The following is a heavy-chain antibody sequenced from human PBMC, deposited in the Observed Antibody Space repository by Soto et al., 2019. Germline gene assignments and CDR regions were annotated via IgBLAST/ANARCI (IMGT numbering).Heavy chain of an antibody. J-gene: IGHJ4*02. CDR3: ATDRQPDGLWPFDH. CDR1: GFTFSTYA. V-gene: IGHV3-23*01. D-gene: IGHD2-8*01. Sequence: EVQLLESGGGLVQPGGSLRLSCAASGFTFSTYAMSWVRQAPGKGLEWVSGIIGNGGVISYGDSVKGRFTISRDNSNNMLYLQMHSLRVEDTAVYYCATDRQPDGLWPFDHWGQGTLVTVSS. CDR2: IIGNGGVI.